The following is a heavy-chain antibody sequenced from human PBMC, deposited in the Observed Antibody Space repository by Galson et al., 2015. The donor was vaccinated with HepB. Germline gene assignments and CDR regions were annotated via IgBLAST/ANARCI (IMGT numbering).Heavy chain of an antibody. CDR1: GFTFSSCA. CDR2: ISSNGGST. J-gene: IGHJ4*02. Sequence: SLRLSCAASGFTFSSCAMHWVRQAPGKGLEYVSAISSNGGSTYYADSVKGRFTISRDNSKNTLYLQMSSLRAEDTAVYYCVKDPSRWFGLTGGSSGWFEEYYFDYWGQGTLVTVSS. V-gene: IGHV3-64D*06. CDR3: VKDPSRWFGLTGGSSGWFEEYYFDY. D-gene: IGHD6-19*01.